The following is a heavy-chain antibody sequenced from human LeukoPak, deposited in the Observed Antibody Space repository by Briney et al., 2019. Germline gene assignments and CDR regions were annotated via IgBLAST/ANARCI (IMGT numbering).Heavy chain of an antibody. J-gene: IGHJ3*02. CDR2: ISGSSTI. V-gene: IGHV3-48*01. Sequence: EGSLRLSCAASGFTFSLYSLNWVRQAPGKGLEWVSYISGSSTIDYADSVKGRFTIPRDNAKNSLYLQMDSLRAEDTAAYYCARGVGAFEIWGQGTMVTVSS. CDR1: GFTFSLYS. CDR3: ARGVGAFEI.